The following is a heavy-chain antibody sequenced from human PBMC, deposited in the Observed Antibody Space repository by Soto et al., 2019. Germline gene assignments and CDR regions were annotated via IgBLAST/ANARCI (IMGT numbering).Heavy chain of an antibody. CDR3: ASVDTAMVFDY. J-gene: IGHJ4*02. CDR2: IYYSGST. Sequence: SETLSLTCTVSGGSISSSSYYWGWIRQPPGKGLEWIGSIYYSGSTYYNPSLKSRVTISVDTSKNQFSLKLSSVTAADTAVYYCASVDTAMVFDYWGQGTLVTVSS. CDR1: GGSISSSSYY. V-gene: IGHV4-39*01. D-gene: IGHD5-18*01.